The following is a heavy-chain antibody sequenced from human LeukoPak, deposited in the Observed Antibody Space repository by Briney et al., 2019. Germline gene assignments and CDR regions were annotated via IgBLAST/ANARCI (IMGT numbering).Heavy chain of an antibody. J-gene: IGHJ6*03. D-gene: IGHD2-15*01. CDR1: GYTFTSYG. CDR3: ARAGGGSYHYYYYYYMDV. CDR2: IIPIFGTA. Sequence: GASVKVSCKASGYTFTSYGISWVRQAPGQGLEWMGGIIPIFGTANYAQKFQGRVTITADESTSTAYMELSSLRSEDTAVYYCARAGGGSYHYYYYYYMDVWGKGTTVTVSS. V-gene: IGHV1-69*13.